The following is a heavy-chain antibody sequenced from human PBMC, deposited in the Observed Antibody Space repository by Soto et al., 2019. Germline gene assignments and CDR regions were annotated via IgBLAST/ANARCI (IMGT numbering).Heavy chain of an antibody. CDR1: GFTFSSYA. Sequence: EVQQLESGGGLVQPGGSLRLSCAASGFTFSSYAMSWVRQAPGKGLEWVSSIRGSGGSTQYADSVKGRFTISRDNSKNTLYLQMNSLRAEDTAVYYCAKERTYYYGSGSYHHYGMDVWGQGTTVTVSS. CDR2: IRGSGGST. D-gene: IGHD3-10*01. V-gene: IGHV3-23*01. J-gene: IGHJ6*02. CDR3: AKERTYYYGSGSYHHYGMDV.